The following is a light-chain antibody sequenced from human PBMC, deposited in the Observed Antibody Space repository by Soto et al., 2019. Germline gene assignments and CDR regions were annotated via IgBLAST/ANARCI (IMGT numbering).Light chain of an antibody. J-gene: IGLJ1*01. Sequence: QSALTQPPSASGSPGQSVTISCTGTSSDVGRYNFVSWYQHHPGKAPKLLIYDVNKRPSGVPDRFSGSKSGNTASLTVSGLQAEDEADYYCDSYAGSNNHVFRTGTKVTVL. CDR1: SSDVGRYNF. CDR2: DVN. CDR3: DSYAGSNNHV. V-gene: IGLV2-8*01.